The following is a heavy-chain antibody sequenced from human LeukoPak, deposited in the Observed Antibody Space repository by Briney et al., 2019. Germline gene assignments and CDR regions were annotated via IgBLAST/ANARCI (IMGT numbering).Heavy chain of an antibody. CDR2: ISSSSSYI. CDR3: ARGYSSSWGGYYFDY. Sequence: GGSLRLSCAASGFTFSSYSMNWVRQAPGKGLEWVSSISSSSSYIYYADSVKGRFTISRDNAKNSLYLQMNSLRAEDTAVYYCARGYSSSWGGYYFDYWGQGTLVTVSS. CDR1: GFTFSSYS. V-gene: IGHV3-21*01. J-gene: IGHJ4*02. D-gene: IGHD6-6*01.